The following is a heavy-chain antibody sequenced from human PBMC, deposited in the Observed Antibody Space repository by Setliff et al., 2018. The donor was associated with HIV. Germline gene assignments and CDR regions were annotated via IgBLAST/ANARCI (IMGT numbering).Heavy chain of an antibody. D-gene: IGHD3-10*01. J-gene: IGHJ3*02. CDR2: IYYSGTT. CDR3: ARDRGIRRFGEVAFDI. Sequence: PSETLSLTCTVSGDSISSGDYYWSWVRQPPGKGLEWIGNIYYSGTTYYSPSLKSRVTISVNKSKNQFSLKLRSVTAADTAVYYCARDRGIRRFGEVAFDIWGQGTMVTVSS. V-gene: IGHV4-30-4*08. CDR1: GDSISSGDYY.